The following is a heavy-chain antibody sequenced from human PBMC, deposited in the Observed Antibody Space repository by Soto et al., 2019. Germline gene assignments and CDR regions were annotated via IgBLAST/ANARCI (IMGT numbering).Heavy chain of an antibody. CDR2: ISGGGAST. D-gene: IGHD1-1*01. J-gene: IGHJ4*02. CDR1: GFTFSSFA. V-gene: IGHV3-23*01. CDR3: AKGYNQYIDIYLDY. Sequence: PGGSLRLSCTASGFTFSSFAMYWVRQAPGKGLEWVSGISGGGASTYYADSVKGRFTISRDNSKSTLYLQLNSLRVEDAAVYYWAKGYNQYIDIYLDYWGQGTLVTVSS.